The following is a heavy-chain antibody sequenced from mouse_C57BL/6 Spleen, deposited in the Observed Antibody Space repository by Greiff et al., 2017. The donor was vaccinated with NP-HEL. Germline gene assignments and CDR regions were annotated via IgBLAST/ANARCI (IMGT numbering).Heavy chain of an antibody. CDR3: AREGGIGNYWYFDV. D-gene: IGHD2-1*01. Sequence: QVQLQQPGAELVKPGASVKLSCKASGYTFTSYWMHWVKQRPGQGLEWIGMIHPNSGSTNYNEKFKSKATLTVDKSSSTAYMQLSSLTSEDSAVYYGAREGGIGNYWYFDVWGTGTTVTVSS. CDR2: IHPNSGST. J-gene: IGHJ1*03. CDR1: GYTFTSYW. V-gene: IGHV1-64*01.